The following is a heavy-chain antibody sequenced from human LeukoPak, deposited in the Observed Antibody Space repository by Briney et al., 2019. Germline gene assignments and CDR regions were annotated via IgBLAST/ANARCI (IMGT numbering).Heavy chain of an antibody. CDR1: GFAFSSYS. V-gene: IGHV3-21*04. D-gene: IGHD3-10*01. CDR3: AKRAQGGVELDADFDY. J-gene: IGHJ4*02. CDR2: ISSSSSYI. Sequence: PGGSLRLSCAASGFAFSSYSMNWVRQAPGKGLEWVSSISSSSSYIYYADSVKGRFTISRDNAKNSLYLQMNSLRAEDTAIYYCAKRAQGGVELDADFDYWGQGTLVTVSS.